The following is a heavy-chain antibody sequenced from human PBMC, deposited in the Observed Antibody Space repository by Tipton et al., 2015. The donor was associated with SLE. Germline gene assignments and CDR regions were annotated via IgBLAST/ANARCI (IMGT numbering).Heavy chain of an antibody. V-gene: IGHV4-61*02. CDR3: ATMVLKTLY. D-gene: IGHD3-10*01. Sequence: TLSLTCTVSGGSISSGSYYWSWIRQPAGKGLEWIGRIYTSGSTNYNPSLKSRVTISVDTSKNQFSLKLSSVTAADTAVFYCATMVLKTLYWGQGTLVTVSS. CDR2: IYTSGST. J-gene: IGHJ4*02. CDR1: GGSISSGSYY.